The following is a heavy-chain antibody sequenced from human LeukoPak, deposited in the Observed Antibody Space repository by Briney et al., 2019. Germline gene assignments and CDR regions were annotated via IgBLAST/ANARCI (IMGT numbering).Heavy chain of an antibody. CDR3: ARESMSALVYAFDA. V-gene: IGHV1-69*13. J-gene: IGHJ4*02. CDR2: IIPIFGTA. D-gene: IGHD2-8*01. Sequence: VASVKVSCKASGGTFSSYAISWVRQAPGQGLEWMGGIIPIFGTANYAQKFQGRVTITADESTSTAYMELSSLRSEDTAVYYCARESMSALVYAFDAWGQGTLVTVSS. CDR1: GGTFSSYA.